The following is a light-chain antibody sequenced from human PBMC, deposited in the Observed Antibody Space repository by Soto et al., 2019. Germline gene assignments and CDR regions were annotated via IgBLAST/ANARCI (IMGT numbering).Light chain of an antibody. CDR3: QQFGSSPLYT. Sequence: EIVLTQSPGTLSLSPGERATLSCRASQSVISSSLAWYQQKPGQAPRLLIYGTSRRATGIPDRVSGSGSGTDFTLTISRLEPEDFAVYYCQQFGSSPLYTFGQGTKLEIK. V-gene: IGKV3-20*01. J-gene: IGKJ2*01. CDR2: GTS. CDR1: QSVISSS.